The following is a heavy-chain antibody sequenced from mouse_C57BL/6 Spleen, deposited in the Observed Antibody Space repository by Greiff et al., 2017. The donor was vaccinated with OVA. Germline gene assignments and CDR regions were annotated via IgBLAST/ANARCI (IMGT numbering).Heavy chain of an antibody. CDR3: ASPHYYGSSYGAMDY. V-gene: IGHV5-17*01. D-gene: IGHD1-1*01. Sequence: EVKLVESGGGLVKPGGSLKLSCAASGFTFSDYGMHWVRQAPEKGLEWVAYISSGSSTIYYADTVKGRFTISRDNAKNTLFLQMTSLRSEDTAMYYCASPHYYGSSYGAMDYWGQGTSVTVSS. J-gene: IGHJ4*01. CDR2: ISSGSSTI. CDR1: GFTFSDYG.